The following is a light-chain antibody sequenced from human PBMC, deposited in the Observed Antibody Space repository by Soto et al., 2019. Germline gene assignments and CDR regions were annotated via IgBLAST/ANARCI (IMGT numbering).Light chain of an antibody. CDR3: QTWGTGILV. Sequence: QSVLTQSPSASASLGASVKLTCTLSSGHSSYAIAWHQQQPEKGPRYLMKLNSDGSHSKVDVIPDRFSGSSSGAERYLTISSLQSEDEADYYCQTWGTGILVFGGGTKLTVL. CDR2: LNSDGSH. CDR1: SGHSSYA. V-gene: IGLV4-69*01. J-gene: IGLJ3*02.